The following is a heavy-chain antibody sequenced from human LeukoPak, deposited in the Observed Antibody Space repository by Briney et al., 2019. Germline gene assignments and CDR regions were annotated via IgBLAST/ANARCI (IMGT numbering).Heavy chain of an antibody. CDR3: ARDREYDFWSGYFYN. V-gene: IGHV3-66*02. D-gene: IGHD3-3*01. J-gene: IGHJ4*02. CDR2: IYSGGST. Sequence: GGSLRLSCAASGFTFSSYAMSWVRQAPGKGLEWVSVIYSGGSTYYADSVKGRFTISRDNSKNTLYLQMNSLRAEDTAVYYCARDREYDFWSGYFYNWGQGTLVTVSS. CDR1: GFTFSSYA.